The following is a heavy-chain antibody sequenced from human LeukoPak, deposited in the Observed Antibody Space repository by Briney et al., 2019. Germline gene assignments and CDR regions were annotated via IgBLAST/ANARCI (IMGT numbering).Heavy chain of an antibody. CDR1: GFTFSDYY. CDR3: ARGSERYFDWLLNY. J-gene: IGHJ4*02. CDR2: ISSSSSYT. D-gene: IGHD3-9*01. V-gene: IGHV3-11*05. Sequence: PGGSLRLSCAASGFTFSDYYMSWIRQAPGKGLEWASYISSSSSYTNYADSVKGRFTISRDNAKNSLYLQMNSLRAEDTAVYYCARGSERYFDWLLNYWGQGTLVTVSS.